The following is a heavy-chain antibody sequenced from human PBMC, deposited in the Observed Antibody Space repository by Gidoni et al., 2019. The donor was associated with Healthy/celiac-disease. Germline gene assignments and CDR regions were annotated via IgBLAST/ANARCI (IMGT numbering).Heavy chain of an antibody. CDR3: TTLVVVPAAISYYYYMDV. CDR2: IKSKTDGGTT. CDR1: GFTFSNAW. J-gene: IGHJ6*03. Sequence: EVQLVESGGGLVKPGGSLRLSCAASGFTFSNAWMSWVRQAPGKGLEWVGRIKSKTDGGTTDYAAPVKGRFTISRDDSKNTLYLQMNSLKTEDTAVYYCTTLVVVPAAISYYYYMDVWGKGTTVTVSS. D-gene: IGHD2-2*02. V-gene: IGHV3-15*01.